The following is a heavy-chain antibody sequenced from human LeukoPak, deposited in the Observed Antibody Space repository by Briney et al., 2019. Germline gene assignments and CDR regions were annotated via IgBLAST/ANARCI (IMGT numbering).Heavy chain of an antibody. CDR2: ISGSGGST. CDR3: AKAAPTVKRLPKYFDY. V-gene: IGHV3-23*01. Sequence: GGSLRLSCAASGFTFSSYAMSWVRQAPGKGLEWVSAISGSGGSTYYADSVKGRLTISRDNSKSTLYLQMNSLRAEDTAVYYCAKAAPTVKRLPKYFDYWGQGTLVTVSS. J-gene: IGHJ4*02. D-gene: IGHD6-25*01. CDR1: GFTFSSYA.